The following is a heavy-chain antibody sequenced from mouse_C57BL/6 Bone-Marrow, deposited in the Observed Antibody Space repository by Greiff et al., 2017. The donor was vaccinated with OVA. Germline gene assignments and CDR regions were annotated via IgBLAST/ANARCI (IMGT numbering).Heavy chain of an antibody. V-gene: IGHV5-4*01. J-gene: IGHJ3*01. D-gene: IGHD3-3*01. CDR2: ISDGGSYT. Sequence: EVQLVESGGGLVKPGGSLKLSCAASGFTFSSYAMSWVRQTPEKRLEWVATISDGGSYTYYPDNVKGRFTISRDNAKNNLYLQMSHLKSEDTAMYYCAREGDGFAYWGQGTLVTVSA. CDR1: GFTFSSYA. CDR3: AREGDGFAY.